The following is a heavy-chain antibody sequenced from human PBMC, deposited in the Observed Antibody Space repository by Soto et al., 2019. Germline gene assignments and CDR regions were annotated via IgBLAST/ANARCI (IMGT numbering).Heavy chain of an antibody. CDR3: IVRYPYYFDY. CDR2: IKSKTDGGTT. D-gene: IGHD2-21*01. Sequence: EVQLVESGGGLVKPGGSLRLSCAAPGFTFSNAWMNWVRQAPGKGLEWVGRIKSKTDGGTTEYAAPVKGRFTISRDDSKNTLYLQMNSLKTEDTAVYYCIVRYPYYFDYWGQGTLVTVSS. CDR1: GFTFSNAW. J-gene: IGHJ4*02. V-gene: IGHV3-15*07.